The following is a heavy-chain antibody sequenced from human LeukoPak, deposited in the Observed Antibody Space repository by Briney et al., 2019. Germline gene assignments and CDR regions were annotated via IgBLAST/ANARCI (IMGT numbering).Heavy chain of an antibody. CDR1: GLTFHDYA. CDR2: ISWNGDTI. D-gene: IGHD3-10*01. V-gene: IGHV3-9*01. CDR3: ASGITMVREIDY. J-gene: IGHJ4*02. Sequence: GGSLRLSCAASGLTFHDYAMHWVRQAPGKGLEWVSGISWNGDTIGYADSVKGRFTISRDNAKNSLYLQINSLRAEDTAVYYCASGITMVREIDYWGQGTLVTVSS.